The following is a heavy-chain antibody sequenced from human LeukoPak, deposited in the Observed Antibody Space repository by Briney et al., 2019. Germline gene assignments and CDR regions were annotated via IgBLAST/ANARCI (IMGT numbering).Heavy chain of an antibody. CDR3: ARVGTLSYYYGMDV. Sequence: PSETLSLTCTVSGGSISSGDYYWSWIRQPPGKGLEWIGYIYYSGSTNYSPSLKSRVTISVDTSKNQFSLKVSSVTAADTAVYYCARVGTLSYYYGMDVWGQGTTVAVSS. V-gene: IGHV4-61*08. CDR2: IYYSGST. D-gene: IGHD7-27*01. CDR1: GGSISSGDYY. J-gene: IGHJ6*02.